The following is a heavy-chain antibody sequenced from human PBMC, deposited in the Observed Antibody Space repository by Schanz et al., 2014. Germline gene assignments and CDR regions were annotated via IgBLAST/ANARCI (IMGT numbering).Heavy chain of an antibody. D-gene: IGHD1-26*01. CDR1: GGTFSSDT. V-gene: IGHV1-18*01. Sequence: QVHLVQSGAEVKKPGSSVKVSCKASGGTFSSDTFSWVRQAPGQGPEWIGWISGYTGDTKYAQKFQHRVNMTTDSTTSTVYMELRSLRFDDTAVYFCARDNGRIPAANSFDYWGQGTRVTVSS. CDR2: ISGYTGDT. CDR3: ARDNGRIPAANSFDY. J-gene: IGHJ4*02.